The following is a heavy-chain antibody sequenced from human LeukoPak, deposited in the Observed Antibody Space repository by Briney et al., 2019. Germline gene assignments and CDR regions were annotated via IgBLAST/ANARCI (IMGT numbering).Heavy chain of an antibody. CDR2: ISGPGGST. CDR3: TRDFKGTISL. J-gene: IGHJ4*02. CDR1: GFTFTDYY. D-gene: IGHD3-3*01. Sequence: GGSLRLSCAASGFTFTDYYMSWVRQAPGKGLEWVSAISGPGGSTYYADSVKGRFTISRDNSKSTLSLQMNNLRAEDTALYFCTRDFKGTISLWGQGTLVTVSS. V-gene: IGHV3-23*01.